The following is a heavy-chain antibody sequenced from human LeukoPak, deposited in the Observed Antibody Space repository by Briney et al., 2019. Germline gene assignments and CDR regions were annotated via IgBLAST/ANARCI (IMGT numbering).Heavy chain of an antibody. CDR3: VKESGFMVAPNSAFDI. V-gene: IGHV3-64D*06. J-gene: IGHJ3*02. D-gene: IGHD4/OR15-4a*01. Sequence: GGSLRLSCAASGFSFSSSWMTWVRQAPGKGLEYVSGISRNGGSTYYADSVKGRFTISRDNSKNTLYLQMSSLRAEDTAVYYCVKESGFMVAPNSAFDIWGQGTMVTVSS. CDR1: GFSFSSSW. CDR2: ISRNGGST.